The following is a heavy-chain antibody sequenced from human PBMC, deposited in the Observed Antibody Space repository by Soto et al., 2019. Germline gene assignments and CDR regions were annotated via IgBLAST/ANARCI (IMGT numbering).Heavy chain of an antibody. J-gene: IGHJ4*02. CDR3: SSAFQQWFGIAPWWW. CDR2: ICYDGSNT. Sequence: SHSIRQAPGKGMAWRAVICYDGSNTYYADSVRGRFTISRDNYDSTLFLELNGLRAEESAVYYCSSAFQQWFGIAPWWWWGQGT. V-gene: IGHV3-33*01. D-gene: IGHD3-10*01.